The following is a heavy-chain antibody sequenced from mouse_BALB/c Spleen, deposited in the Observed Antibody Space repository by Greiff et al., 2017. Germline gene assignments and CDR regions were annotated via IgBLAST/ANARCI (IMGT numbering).Heavy chain of an antibody. CDR3: AFYYGSSPYFDY. CDR1: GFTFSDYY. V-gene: IGHV5-4*02. D-gene: IGHD1-1*01. J-gene: IGHJ2*01. Sequence: EGQLVESGGGLVKPGGSLKLSCAASGFTFSDYYMYWVRQTPEKRLEWVATISDGGSYTYYPDSVKGRFTISRDNAKNNLYLQMSSLKSEDTAMYYCAFYYGSSPYFDYWGQGTTLTVSS. CDR2: ISDGGSYT.